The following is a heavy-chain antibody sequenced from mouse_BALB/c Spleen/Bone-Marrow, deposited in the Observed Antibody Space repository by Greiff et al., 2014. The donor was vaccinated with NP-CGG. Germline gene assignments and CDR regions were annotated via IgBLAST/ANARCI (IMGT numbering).Heavy chain of an antibody. D-gene: IGHD4-1*01. CDR3: ARRLNLDWFAH. CDR1: GYTFTSYW. J-gene: IGHJ3*01. V-gene: IGHV1-7*01. CDR2: INPSTGYT. Sequence: QVQLQQSVAELAKPGASVKMSCKASGYTFTSYWMHWVKQRPGQGLEWIGYINPSTGYTDYNQKFKDKATLTADKSSSTAYMQLSSLTSEDSAVYYCARRLNLDWFAHRGQGPLVTGSA.